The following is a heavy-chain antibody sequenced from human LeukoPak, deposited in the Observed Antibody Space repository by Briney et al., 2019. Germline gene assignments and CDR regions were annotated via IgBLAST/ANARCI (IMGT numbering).Heavy chain of an antibody. Sequence: SETLSLTCTVSGGSISSYYWSWIRQPAGKGLEWIGRIYTSGSTNYNPSLKSRVTMSVDTSKNQFSLKLSSVTAADTAVYYCARDSIVGVKGPRGHDPWGQGTLVTVSS. CDR1: GGSISSYY. V-gene: IGHV4-4*07. CDR3: ARDSIVGVKGPRGHDP. CDR2: IYTSGST. J-gene: IGHJ5*02. D-gene: IGHD1-26*01.